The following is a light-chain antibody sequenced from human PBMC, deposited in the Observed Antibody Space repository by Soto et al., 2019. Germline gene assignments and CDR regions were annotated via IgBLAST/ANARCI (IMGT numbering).Light chain of an antibody. CDR3: AAWDDSLNGSYV. V-gene: IGLV1-44*01. J-gene: IGLJ1*01. CDR1: RSNIGSNT. CDR2: SDN. Sequence: QPVLTQPPSASGTPGQRVTISCSGSRSNIGSNTVNWYQQLPGTAPKLLIYSDNQRPSGVPDRFSGSKSGTSASLAITGLQSEDEADYYCAAWDDSLNGSYVFGLGTKLTVL.